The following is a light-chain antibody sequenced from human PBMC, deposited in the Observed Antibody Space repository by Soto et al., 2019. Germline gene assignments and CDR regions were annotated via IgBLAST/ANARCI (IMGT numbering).Light chain of an antibody. CDR2: NNN. J-gene: IGLJ3*02. CDR1: SSNIGSNN. CDR3: AVWDDGLNGWV. Sequence: QSVVTQPPSASGTPGQRVTISCSGRSSNIGSNNVNWYQQLPGTAPKLLIYNNNQRPSGVPDRFSGSKSATSASLAISGLQSEDEADYYCAVWDDGLNGWVFGGGTKLTVL. V-gene: IGLV1-44*01.